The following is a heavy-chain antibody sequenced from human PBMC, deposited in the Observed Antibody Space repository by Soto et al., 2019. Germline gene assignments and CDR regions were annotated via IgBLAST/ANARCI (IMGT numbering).Heavy chain of an antibody. CDR1: GYSFTSYW. V-gene: IGHV5-51*01. CDR3: ARQRRWILDKYYSDSSGYHCHLGDGVDM. CDR2: IYPGDSDT. J-gene: IGHJ3*02. Sequence: GESLKISCKGSGYSFTSYWIGWVRQMPGKGLEWMGIIYPGDSDTRYSPSFQGQVTISADKSISTAYLQWSSLKASDTARYYCARQRRWILDKYYSDSSGYHCHLGDGVDMCGQGTMVTGSS. D-gene: IGHD3-22*01.